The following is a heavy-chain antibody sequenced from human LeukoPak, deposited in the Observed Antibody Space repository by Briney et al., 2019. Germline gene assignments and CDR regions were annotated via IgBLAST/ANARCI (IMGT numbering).Heavy chain of an antibody. CDR2: IYTSGST. D-gene: IGHD6-13*01. CDR1: GGSISGYY. CDR3: ARGGSKAAGMFDY. J-gene: IGHJ4*02. V-gene: IGHV4-4*07. Sequence: SETLSLTCTVSGGSISGYYWSWIRQPAGKGLEWIGHIYTSGSTNYNPSLKSRVTMSVDTSKNQFSLKLSSVTAADTAVFYCARGGSKAAGMFDYWGQGTLVTVFS.